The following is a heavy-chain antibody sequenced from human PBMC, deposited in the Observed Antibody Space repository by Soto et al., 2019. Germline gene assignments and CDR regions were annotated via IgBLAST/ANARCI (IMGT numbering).Heavy chain of an antibody. V-gene: IGHV3-74*01. D-gene: IGHD3-22*01. CDR1: GFTFSTYW. CDR3: AAGGSGYYAN. J-gene: IGHJ4*02. CDR2: IKTDGTYA. Sequence: EVQLVESGGDLVQPGGSLRLSCAASGFTFSTYWMHWVRQALGKGLLWVSRIKTDGTYATYADSVKGRFTISRDNVKNTLYLQMNSLRVEDAAAYYCAAGGSGYYANWGQGTLVTVSS.